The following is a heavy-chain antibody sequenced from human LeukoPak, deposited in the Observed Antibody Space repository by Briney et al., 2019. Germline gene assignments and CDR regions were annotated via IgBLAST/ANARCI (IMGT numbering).Heavy chain of an antibody. J-gene: IGHJ3*02. CDR2: INPSGGST. Sequence: ASVKVSCKASGYTFTSYYMHWVRQAPGQGLEGMGIINPSGGSTSYAQKFQGRVTMTRDTSTSTVYMELSSLRSEDTAVYYCARVQESLASREGDAFDIWGQGTMVTVSS. V-gene: IGHV1-46*01. CDR3: ARVQESLASREGDAFDI. D-gene: IGHD6-6*01. CDR1: GYTFTSYY.